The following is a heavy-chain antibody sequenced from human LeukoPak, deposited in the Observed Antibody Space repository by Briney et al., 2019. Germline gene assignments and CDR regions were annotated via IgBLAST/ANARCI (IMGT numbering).Heavy chain of an antibody. CDR1: GGSISSSSYY. V-gene: IGHV4-39*07. D-gene: IGHD1-26*01. J-gene: IGHJ3*02. Sequence: PSETLSLTCTVSGGSISSSSYYWGWIRQPPGTGLEWLGSIYYSGSTYYNPSLKSRVTISVDTSKNQFSLKLSSVTAADTAVYYCARVDSGSYPDAFDIWGQGTMVTVSS. CDR2: IYYSGST. CDR3: ARVDSGSYPDAFDI.